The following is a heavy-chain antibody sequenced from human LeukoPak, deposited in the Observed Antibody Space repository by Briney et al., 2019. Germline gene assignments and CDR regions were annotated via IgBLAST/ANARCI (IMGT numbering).Heavy chain of an antibody. CDR2: IYYSGST. V-gene: IGHV4-59*01. CDR3: ARVQRKAFPDY. Sequence: PSETLSLTCTVSGGSISSYYWSWIRQPLGKGLEWIGYIYYSGSTNYNPSLKSRVTISVDTSKNQFSLKLSSVTAADTAVYYCARVQRKAFPDYWGQGTLVTVSS. D-gene: IGHD2/OR15-2a*01. CDR1: GGSISSYY. J-gene: IGHJ4*02.